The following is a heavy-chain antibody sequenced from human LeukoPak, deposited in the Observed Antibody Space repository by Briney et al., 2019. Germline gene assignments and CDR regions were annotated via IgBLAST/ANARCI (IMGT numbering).Heavy chain of an antibody. CDR2: VYYRGST. CDR1: DDSLRSDSYY. D-gene: IGHD5-18*01. V-gene: IGHV4-39*01. J-gene: IGHJ4*02. CDR3: ARQVASYGSFDY. Sequence: PSETLSLTCTVSDDSLRSDSYYGAWIRQIPGKGLEWIGSVYYRGSTSYKASLKSRVTISVDTSKNQFSLKLTSVTAADTAVYYCARQVASYGSFDYWGRGTLVTVSS.